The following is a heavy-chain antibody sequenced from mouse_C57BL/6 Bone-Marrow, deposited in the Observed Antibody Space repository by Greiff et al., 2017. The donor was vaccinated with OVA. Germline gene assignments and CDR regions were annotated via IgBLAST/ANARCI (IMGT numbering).Heavy chain of an antibody. Sequence: QVQLQQSGAELVRPGASVTLSCKASGYTFTDYEMHWVKQTPVHGLEWIGAIDPETGGTAYNQKFKGKAILTADKSSSTAYMELRSLTSEDSAVYYCTREVYAWFAYWGQGTLVTVSA. J-gene: IGHJ3*01. CDR1: GYTFTDYE. D-gene: IGHD2-3*01. V-gene: IGHV1-15*01. CDR3: TREVYAWFAY. CDR2: IDPETGGT.